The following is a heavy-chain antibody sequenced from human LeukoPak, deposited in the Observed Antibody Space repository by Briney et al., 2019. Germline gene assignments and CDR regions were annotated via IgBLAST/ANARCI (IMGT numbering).Heavy chain of an antibody. J-gene: IGHJ6*02. CDR2: VSGGGGST. CDR3: ARVIYYYGMDV. V-gene: IGHV3-23*01. CDR1: GFTFSTYA. Sequence: GGSLRLSCAASGFTFSTYAMSWVRQAPGKGLEWVSSVSGGGGSTHYADSVKGRFTISRDNSKNTLYLQMNSLRAEDTAVYYCARVIYYYGMDVWGQGTTVTVSS.